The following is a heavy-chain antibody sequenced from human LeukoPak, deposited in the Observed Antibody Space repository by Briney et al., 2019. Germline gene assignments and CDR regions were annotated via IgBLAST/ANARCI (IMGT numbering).Heavy chain of an antibody. V-gene: IGHV1-69*13. CDR2: IIPIFGTA. CDR1: GGTFSSYA. Sequence: ASVKVSCKASGGTFSSYAISWVRQAPGQGLEWMGGIIPIFGTANYAQRFQGRVTITADESTSTAYMELSSLRSEDTAVYYCARRATHDAFDIWGQGTMVTVPS. J-gene: IGHJ3*02. CDR3: ARRATHDAFDI. D-gene: IGHD1-26*01.